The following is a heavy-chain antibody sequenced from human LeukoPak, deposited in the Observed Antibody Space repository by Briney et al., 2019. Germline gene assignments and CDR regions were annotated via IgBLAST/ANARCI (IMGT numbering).Heavy chain of an antibody. J-gene: IGHJ5*02. CDR3: ARAVVVISRWFDP. CDR2: INHNGST. Sequence: SETLSLTCAVYGGSFSGYYWSWIRQPPGKGLEWIGEINHNGSTNYNPSLKSRVTISVDTSKNQFSLRLSSVTAADTAVYYCARAVVVISRWFDPWGQGTLVTVSS. CDR1: GGSFSGYY. D-gene: IGHD3-22*01. V-gene: IGHV4-34*01.